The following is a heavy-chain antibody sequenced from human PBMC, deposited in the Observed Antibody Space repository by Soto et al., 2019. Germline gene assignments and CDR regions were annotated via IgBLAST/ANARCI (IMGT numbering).Heavy chain of an antibody. CDR3: ARVEVGALTFDY. D-gene: IGHD4-17*01. J-gene: IGHJ4*02. CDR1: GFSLSNARMG. CDR2: IFSNDEK. V-gene: IGHV2-26*01. Sequence: QVTLKESGPVLVKPTETLTLTCTVSGFSLSNARMGVSWIRQPPGKALEWLAHIFSNDEKSYSTSLKSRLTISTDTSKSQVVLTMTNMDPVDTATYYCARVEVGALTFDYWGQGTLVTVSS.